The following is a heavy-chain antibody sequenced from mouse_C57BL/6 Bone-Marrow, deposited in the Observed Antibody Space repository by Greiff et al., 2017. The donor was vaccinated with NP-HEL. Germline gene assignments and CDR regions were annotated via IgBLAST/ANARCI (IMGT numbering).Heavy chain of an antibody. CDR3: ARGYYGSSYLFAY. D-gene: IGHD1-1*01. CDR1: GYTFTSYG. CDR2: IYPRSGNP. V-gene: IGHV1-81*01. Sequence: QVQLQQSGAELARPGASVKLSCKASGYTFTSYGISWVKQRTGQGLEWIGEIYPRSGNPYYNEKFKGKATLTADKSSSTAYMELRSRPSEDSAVYFCARGYYGSSYLFAYWGQGTLVTVSA. J-gene: IGHJ3*01.